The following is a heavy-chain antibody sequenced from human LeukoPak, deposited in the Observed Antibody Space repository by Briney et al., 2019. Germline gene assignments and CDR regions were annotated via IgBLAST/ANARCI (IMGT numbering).Heavy chain of an antibody. CDR1: GFTFSIYA. J-gene: IGHJ3*02. CDR2: ISGSGGST. V-gene: IGHV3-23*01. CDR3: AKVEDYYYDSSGYTFDI. Sequence: PGGSLRLSCAASGFTFSIYAMTWVRQAPGKGLEWVLAISGSGGSTHYADSVNIRFTISRDNSKNTLYLQMNSLRAEDTAVYYCAKVEDYYYDSSGYTFDIWGQGTMVTVSS. D-gene: IGHD3-22*01.